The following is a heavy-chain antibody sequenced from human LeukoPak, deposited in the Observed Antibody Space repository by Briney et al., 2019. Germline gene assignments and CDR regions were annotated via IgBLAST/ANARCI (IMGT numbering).Heavy chain of an antibody. J-gene: IGHJ4*02. V-gene: IGHV4-59*01. CDR3: ARAFDSSGYLVPLDY. CDR1: GGSISSYY. CDR2: IYYSGST. D-gene: IGHD3-22*01. Sequence: PSETLSLTCTGSGGSISSYYWSWIRQPPGKGLEWVGYIYYSGSTKYNPSLKSRVTISVDTSKNQFSLRLSSVTAADTAGYYCARAFDSSGYLVPLDYWGQGTLVTVSS.